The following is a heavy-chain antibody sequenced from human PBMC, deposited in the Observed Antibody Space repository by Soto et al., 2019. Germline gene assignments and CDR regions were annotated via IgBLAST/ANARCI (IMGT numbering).Heavy chain of an antibody. D-gene: IGHD5-18*01. Sequence: PGKGLEWIGEINHSGSTNYNPSLKSRVTISVDTSKNQFSLKLSSVTAADTAVYYCARGQGGYSYRNRHDPCGQGTLVTVS. V-gene: IGHV4-34*01. J-gene: IGHJ5*02. CDR3: ARGQGGYSYRNRHDP. CDR2: INHSGST.